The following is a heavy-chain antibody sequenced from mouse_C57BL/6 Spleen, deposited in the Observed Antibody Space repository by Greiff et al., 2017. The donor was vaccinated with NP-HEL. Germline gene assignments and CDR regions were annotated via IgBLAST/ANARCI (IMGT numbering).Heavy chain of an antibody. CDR2: INPNYGTT. V-gene: IGHV1-39*01. D-gene: IGHD2-4*01. CDR1: GYSFTDYN. CDR3: ARSGVYYDYDRAWFAY. Sequence: LKESGPELVKPGASVKISCKASGYSFTDYNMNWVKQSNGKSLEWIGVINPNYGTTSYNQKFKGKATLTVDQSSSTAYMQLNSLTSEDSAVYYCARSGVYYDYDRAWFAYWGQGTLVTVSA. J-gene: IGHJ3*01.